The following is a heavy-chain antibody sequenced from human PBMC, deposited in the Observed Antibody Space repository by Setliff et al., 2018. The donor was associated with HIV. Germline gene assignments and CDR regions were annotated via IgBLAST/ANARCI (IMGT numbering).Heavy chain of an antibody. Sequence: GSLRLSCLGSGFNFRSYSTHWVRQAPGKGLVWVARIDSDESTTISADSVKGRFTISRDNAKNTLFLQMNSLRAEDTAVYYCARDHRPYFYDKAWFDPWGQGTLVTVSS. V-gene: IGHV3-74*01. D-gene: IGHD3-22*01. CDR3: ARDHRPYFYDKAWFDP. CDR2: IDSDESTT. CDR1: GFNFRSYS. J-gene: IGHJ5*02.